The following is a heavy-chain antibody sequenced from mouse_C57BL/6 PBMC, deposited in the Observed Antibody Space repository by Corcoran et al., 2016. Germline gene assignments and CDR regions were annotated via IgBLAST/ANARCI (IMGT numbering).Heavy chain of an antibody. Sequence: EVQLQQSGTELVKPGASVKISCKASGYTFTDYYMNWVKKSHGKSLEWIGDINPNNGGTSYNQKFKGKATLTVDKSSSTAYMELRSLTSEDSAVYYCARSLRRYFDVWGTGTTVTVSS. CDR1: GYTFTDYY. D-gene: IGHD1-1*01. CDR2: INPNNGGT. V-gene: IGHV1-26*01. CDR3: ARSLRRYFDV. J-gene: IGHJ1*03.